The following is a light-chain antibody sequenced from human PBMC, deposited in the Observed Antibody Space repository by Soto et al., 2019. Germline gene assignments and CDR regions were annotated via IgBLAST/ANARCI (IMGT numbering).Light chain of an antibody. CDR2: DVS. Sequence: DIVLTQSPATLSLSPGDRATLSCRASQSVTSSLAWFQQKPGQAPRLLIYDVSRRATAIPARFSGSGSGTDFTLTISSLEPEDFAVYYCQQRTSWPTFGGGTKVDIK. CDR1: QSVTSS. V-gene: IGKV3-11*01. J-gene: IGKJ4*01. CDR3: QQRTSWPT.